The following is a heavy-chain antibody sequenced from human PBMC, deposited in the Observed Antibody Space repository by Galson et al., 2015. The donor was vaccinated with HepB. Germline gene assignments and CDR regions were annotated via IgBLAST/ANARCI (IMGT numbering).Heavy chain of an antibody. CDR2: IYPGDSDT. CDR1: GYSLTSYW. V-gene: IGHV5-51*03. CDR3: TRLNGKVMVTPTTRNFDY. Sequence: QSGAEVKKPGESLRISCEVSGYSLTSYWIGWVRQMPGKGLDWMGIIYPGDSDTRYSPSFQGQVTISADKSINTAYLQWSSVKASDTAIYYCTRLNGKVMVTPTTRNFDYWGQGTLVTVSS. D-gene: IGHD2-21*02. J-gene: IGHJ4*02.